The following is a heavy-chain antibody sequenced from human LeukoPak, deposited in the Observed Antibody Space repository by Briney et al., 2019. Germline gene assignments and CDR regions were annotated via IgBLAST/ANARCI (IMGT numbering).Heavy chain of an antibody. CDR2: ISSSGSTI. Sequence: GGSLRLPCAASGFTFSSYEMNWVRQAPGKGLEWVSYISSSGSTIYYADSVKGRFTISRDNAKNSLYLQMNSLRAEDTAVYYCARGFDYSDTSGLSWGQGTLVSVSS. J-gene: IGHJ4*02. CDR1: GFTFSSYE. CDR3: ARGFDYSDTSGLS. D-gene: IGHD3-22*01. V-gene: IGHV3-48*03.